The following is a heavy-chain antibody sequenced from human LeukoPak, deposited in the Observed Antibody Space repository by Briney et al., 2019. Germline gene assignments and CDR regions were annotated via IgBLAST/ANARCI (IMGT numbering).Heavy chain of an antibody. J-gene: IGHJ4*02. V-gene: IGHV1-46*01. CDR1: GYTFTSYY. D-gene: IGHD6-19*01. Sequence: ASVKVSCKASGYTFTSYYMHWVRQAPGQGLEWMGIINPSGGSTSYAQKFQGRVTMTRDTFTSTVYMELSSLRSEDTAVYYCARAAAVAGIDYWGQGTLVTVSS. CDR3: ARAAAVAGIDY. CDR2: INPSGGST.